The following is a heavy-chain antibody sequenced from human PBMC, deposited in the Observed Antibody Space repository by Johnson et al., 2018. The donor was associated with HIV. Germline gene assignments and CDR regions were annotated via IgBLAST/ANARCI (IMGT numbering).Heavy chain of an antibody. CDR1: GFTFSSYA. J-gene: IGHJ3*02. D-gene: IGHD6-19*01. CDR3: AKDLRQVAVNDVLDI. V-gene: IGHV3-30-3*01. Sequence: QVQLVESGGGVVQPGRSLRLSCAASGFTFSSYAMHWVRQAPGKGLEWVAVISYDGSNKYYADSVKGRFTISRDNSKNKLYLQMNSLRVEDTAVYYCAKDLRQVAVNDVLDIGGQGTVVSVSS. CDR2: ISYDGSNK.